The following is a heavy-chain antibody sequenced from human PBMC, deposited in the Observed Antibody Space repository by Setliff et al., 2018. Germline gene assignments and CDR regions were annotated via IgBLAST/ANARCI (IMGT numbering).Heavy chain of an antibody. D-gene: IGHD5-18*01. CDR2: ISWNSGSI. J-gene: IGHJ4*02. Sequence: PGGSLRLSCAASGFTFDDYAMHWVRQAPGKGLEWVSGISWNSGSIGYADSVKGRFTISRDNAKNSLYLQMNSLRAEDTALYYCAKDTERGYSYGYRDYWGQGTLVTVSS. V-gene: IGHV3-9*01. CDR1: GFTFDDYA. CDR3: AKDTERGYSYGYRDY.